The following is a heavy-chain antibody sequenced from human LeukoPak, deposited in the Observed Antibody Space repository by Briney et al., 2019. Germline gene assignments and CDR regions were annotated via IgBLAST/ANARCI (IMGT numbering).Heavy chain of an antibody. D-gene: IGHD2-2*01. Sequence: KPSETLSLTCAVYGGSFSGYYWSWIRQPPGKGLEWIGEINHSGSTNYNPSLKSRVTISVDTSKNQFSLKLSSVTAADTAVYYCATRRDCSSTSCYLSRYYYYGMDVWGKGTTVTVSS. V-gene: IGHV4-34*01. CDR2: INHSGST. CDR3: ATRRDCSSTSCYLSRYYYYGMDV. J-gene: IGHJ6*04. CDR1: GGSFSGYY.